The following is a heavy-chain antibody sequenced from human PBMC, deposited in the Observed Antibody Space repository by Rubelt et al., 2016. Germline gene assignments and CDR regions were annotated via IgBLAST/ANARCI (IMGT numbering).Heavy chain of an antibody. CDR1: GFTFSSYG. V-gene: IGHV3-33*01. CDR3: ATLTGVVSGGMDV. Sequence: GGGVVQPGRSLRLSCAASGFTFSSYGMHWVRQAPGKGLEWVAVIWYDGSNKYYADSVKGRFTISRDNSKNTLYLQMNCLRAEDTAVYYCATLTGVVSGGMDVWGQGTTVTVSS. D-gene: IGHD7-27*01. CDR2: IWYDGSNK. J-gene: IGHJ6*02.